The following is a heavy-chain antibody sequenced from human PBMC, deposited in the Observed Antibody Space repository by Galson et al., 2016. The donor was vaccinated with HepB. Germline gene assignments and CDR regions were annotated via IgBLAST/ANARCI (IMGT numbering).Heavy chain of an antibody. CDR1: GFTFSNYG. CDR2: MSDDGRNE. CDR3: ARAMGGASSY. J-gene: IGHJ4*02. Sequence: SLRLSCAASGFTFSNYGMHWVRQAPGEGLEWVAVMSDDGRNEYYVGSVKGRFTISRDNAKNSLYLQMNSLRAEDTAIYYCARAMGGASSYWGQGILVTVSS. V-gene: IGHV3-30*03. D-gene: IGHD1-26*01.